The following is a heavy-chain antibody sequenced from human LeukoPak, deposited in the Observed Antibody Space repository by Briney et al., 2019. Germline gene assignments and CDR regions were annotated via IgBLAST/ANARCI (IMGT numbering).Heavy chain of an antibody. J-gene: IGHJ4*02. CDR2: INPSVGST. V-gene: IGHV1-46*01. CDR3: ARDPNGGHFDY. CDR1: GYTFTSYS. D-gene: IGHD4-23*01. Sequence: ASVKVSCKASGYTFTSYSMHWVRQAPGQGLEWMGIINPSVGSTSYAQKFQDRVTMTRDTSTSTVYMELSSLRSEDTAVYYCARDPNGGHFDYWGQGTLVTVSS.